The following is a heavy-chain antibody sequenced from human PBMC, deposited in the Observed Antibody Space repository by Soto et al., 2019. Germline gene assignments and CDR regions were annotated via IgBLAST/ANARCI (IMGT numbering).Heavy chain of an antibody. CDR3: ARTAAGTGFDY. V-gene: IGHV4-59*01. CDR2: IYYSGST. D-gene: IGHD6-13*01. J-gene: IGHJ4*02. CDR1: GGSISSYY. Sequence: NPSETLSLTCTVSGGSISSYYWSWIRQPPGKGLEWIGYIYYSGSTNYNPSLKSRVTISVDTSKNQFSLKLSSVTAADTAVYYCARTAAGTGFDYSGQGTLVTVSS.